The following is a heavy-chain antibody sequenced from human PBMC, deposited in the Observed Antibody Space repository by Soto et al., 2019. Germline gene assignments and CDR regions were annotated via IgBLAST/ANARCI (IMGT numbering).Heavy chain of an antibody. D-gene: IGHD5-12*01. J-gene: IGHJ3*02. CDR1: GYRFTNYW. V-gene: IGHV5-51*01. CDR2: IYPGDSDT. CDR3: ARTDIVSPIVRGHDAFDI. Sequence: GESLKISFKGSGYRFTNYWICWVRQMPVKGLEWMGVIYPGDSDTRYSPSFQGKVTISADKSIRTAYLQWSSLKASDTAIYYCARTDIVSPIVRGHDAFDIFGQRTMVTL.